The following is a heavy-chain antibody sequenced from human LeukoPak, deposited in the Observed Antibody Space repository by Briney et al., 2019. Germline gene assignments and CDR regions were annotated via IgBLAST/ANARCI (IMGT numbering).Heavy chain of an antibody. D-gene: IGHD3-10*01. CDR2: INPNSGGT. V-gene: IGHV1-2*02. CDR1: GYTFTSYG. Sequence: GASVKVSCKASGYTFTSYGISWVRQAPGQGLGWMGWINPNSGGTNYAQKFQGRVTMTRDTSISTAYMELSRLRSDDTAVYYCARDGWFGENWFDPWGQGTLVTVSS. CDR3: ARDGWFGENWFDP. J-gene: IGHJ5*02.